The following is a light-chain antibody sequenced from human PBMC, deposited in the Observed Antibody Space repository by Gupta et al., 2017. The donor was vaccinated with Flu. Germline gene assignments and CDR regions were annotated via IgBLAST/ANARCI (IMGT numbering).Light chain of an antibody. V-gene: IGLV2-14*01. J-gene: IGLJ3*02. CDR2: EVS. Sequence: SITNSCTGTSTDVGGDKYVSWYQQHPAKLPHLIIYEVSSRPAGVSTRFSGSKSGNTTSLTISGRTEAVEDDYYCSSVTSTSTLLFGGGTKLTVL. CDR3: SSVTSTSTLL. CDR1: STDVGGDKY.